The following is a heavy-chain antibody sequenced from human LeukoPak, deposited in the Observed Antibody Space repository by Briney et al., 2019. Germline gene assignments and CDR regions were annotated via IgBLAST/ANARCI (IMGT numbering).Heavy chain of an antibody. CDR3: ERDGGVSGYDLLDY. J-gene: IGHJ4*02. CDR2: INQDGSEE. V-gene: IGHV3-7*01. CDR1: GFTSSHYW. D-gene: IGHD5-12*01. Sequence: PGGSLRLSCAASGFTSSHYWMTWVRQAPGKGLEWVAQINQDGSEEYYMDSVKARFTISRDNAKNSVFLQMNSLRAEDTAVYYCERDGGVSGYDLLDYWGQGTLVTVSS.